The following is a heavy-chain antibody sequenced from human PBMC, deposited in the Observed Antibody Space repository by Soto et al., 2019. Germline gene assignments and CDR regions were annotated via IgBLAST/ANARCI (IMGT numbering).Heavy chain of an antibody. D-gene: IGHD6-6*01. CDR3: AKDTRIAARPIGYFDH. J-gene: IGHJ4*02. CDR1: GFSLSDYW. CDR2: LSVSGLTV. V-gene: IGHV3-23*01. Sequence: GGSLRLCCAASGFSLSDYWLHWVRQVPGKGLEWVSSLSVSGLTVYYADSVKGRFTISRDNSDNTLFLEMTSLRAEDTAFYYCAKDTRIAARPIGYFDHWGQGTLVTVSS.